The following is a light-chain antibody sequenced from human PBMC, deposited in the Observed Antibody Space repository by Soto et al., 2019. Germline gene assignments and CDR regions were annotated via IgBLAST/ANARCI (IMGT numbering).Light chain of an antibody. CDR1: SSNIGAGYD. Sequence: QSVLTQPPSVSGAPGQRVTISCTGSSSNIGAGYDVNWYQQLPGTAPKLLIYGNSNRPSGVPDRFSGSKSGTSASLAITVLQAEDEADYSCQSYDSSLSVVVFGGGTKVTVL. J-gene: IGLJ2*01. CDR3: QSYDSSLSVVV. V-gene: IGLV1-40*01. CDR2: GNS.